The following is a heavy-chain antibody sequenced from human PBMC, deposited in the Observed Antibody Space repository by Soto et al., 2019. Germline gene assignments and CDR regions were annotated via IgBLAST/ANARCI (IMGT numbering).Heavy chain of an antibody. V-gene: IGHV3-53*01. CDR3: ASRSGRHG. Sequence: EVQLVESGGGLIQPGGSLRLSCAASGFTVSNNYMSWVRQAPGKGLEWLSVIYAGGTTYYADSVKGRFTISRDNSKNTVYLQMDSLRTEDTAVYYCASRSGRHGWGQGTTVTVSS. CDR2: IYAGGTT. D-gene: IGHD1-26*01. J-gene: IGHJ6*02. CDR1: GFTVSNNY.